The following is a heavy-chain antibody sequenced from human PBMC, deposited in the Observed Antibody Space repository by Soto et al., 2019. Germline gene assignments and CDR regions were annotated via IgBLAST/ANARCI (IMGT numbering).Heavy chain of an antibody. CDR1: GYTFTVYA. CDR3: ARQLTGTTIPFDY. Sequence: ASVKVSCKASGYTFTVYAIHWVRQAPGQRLEWMGWINAGNGHTKYSQKFQGRVTITRDTSASTAYMELSSLRSEDTAMYYCARQLTGTTIPFDYWGQRTLVTVSS. D-gene: IGHD1-20*01. V-gene: IGHV1-3*01. J-gene: IGHJ4*02. CDR2: INAGNGHT.